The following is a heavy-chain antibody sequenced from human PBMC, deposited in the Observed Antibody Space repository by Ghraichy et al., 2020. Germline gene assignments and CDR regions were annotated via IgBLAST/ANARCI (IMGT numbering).Heavy chain of an antibody. CDR3: ARVPPNYDFWSGYNYYYGMDV. Sequence: SQTLSLTCTVSGGSISSYYWSWIRQPPGKGLEWIGYIYYSGSTNYNPSLKSRVTISVDTSKNQFSLKLSSVTAADTAVYYCARVPPNYDFWSGYNYYYGMDVWGQGTTVTVSS. CDR1: GGSISSYY. J-gene: IGHJ6*02. V-gene: IGHV4-59*08. D-gene: IGHD3-3*01. CDR2: IYYSGST.